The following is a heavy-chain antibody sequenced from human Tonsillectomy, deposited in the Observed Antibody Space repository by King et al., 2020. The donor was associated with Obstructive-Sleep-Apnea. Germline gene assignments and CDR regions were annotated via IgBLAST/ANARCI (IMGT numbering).Heavy chain of an antibody. Sequence: QLQESGPGLVKPSETLSLTCTVSGGSISSYYWSWIRQPPGKGLEWIGYIYYSGSTNYNPSLKSRVTISVDTSKNQFSLKLGSVTAADTAVYYCARDRRYDYVWGSYRYTEGDYFDYWGQGTLVTVSS. CDR1: GGSISSYY. CDR2: IYYSGST. V-gene: IGHV4-59*01. D-gene: IGHD3-16*02. J-gene: IGHJ4*02. CDR3: ARDRRYDYVWGSYRYTEGDYFDY.